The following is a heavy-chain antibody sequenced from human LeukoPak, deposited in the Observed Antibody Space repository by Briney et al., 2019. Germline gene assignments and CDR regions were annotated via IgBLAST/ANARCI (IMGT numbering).Heavy chain of an antibody. CDR2: ISAYSGDT. CDR3: ARVALWFGAATRDYYYGMDV. Sequence: GASVKVSCKASGYTFTSYGISWVRQAPGQGLEWMGWISAYSGDTNYAQKFQGRATMTTDTSTSTAYMELRSLSSDDTAVYYCARVALWFGAATRDYYYGMDVWGQGTTVTVSS. CDR1: GYTFTSYG. V-gene: IGHV1-18*01. D-gene: IGHD3-10*01. J-gene: IGHJ6*02.